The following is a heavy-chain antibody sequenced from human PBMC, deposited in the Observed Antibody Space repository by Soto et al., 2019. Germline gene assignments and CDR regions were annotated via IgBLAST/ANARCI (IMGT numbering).Heavy chain of an antibody. Sequence: QVQLAESGGGVVQPGRSLRLSCAASGFTFSSYGMHWVRQAPGKGLEWVAVIWYDGSNKYYADSVKGRFTISRDNSKNTLYLQMNSLGAADTAVYYCARIPPIAVACTRFGYCDLWGRGTLVTVSS. CDR2: IWYDGSNK. CDR3: ARIPPIAVACTRFGYCDL. D-gene: IGHD6-19*01. V-gene: IGHV3-33*01. CDR1: GFTFSSYG. J-gene: IGHJ2*01.